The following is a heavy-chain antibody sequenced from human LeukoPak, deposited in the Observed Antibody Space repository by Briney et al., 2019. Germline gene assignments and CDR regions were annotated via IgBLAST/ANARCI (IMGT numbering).Heavy chain of an antibody. Sequence: ASVKVSCKASGYTFTGYYMHWVRQAPGQGLEWMGWINPNSGGTNYAQKFQGRVTMTRDTSISTAYMELSRLRSDDTAVYYCAREGIPAAIPEDGDKVYYYYGMDVWGQGTTVTVSS. CDR2: INPNSGGT. V-gene: IGHV1-2*02. CDR3: AREGIPAAIPEDGDKVYYYYGMDV. J-gene: IGHJ6*02. CDR1: GYTFTGYY. D-gene: IGHD2-2*02.